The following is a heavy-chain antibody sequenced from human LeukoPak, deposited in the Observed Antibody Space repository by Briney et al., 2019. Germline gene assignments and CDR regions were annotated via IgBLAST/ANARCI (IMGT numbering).Heavy chain of an antibody. J-gene: IGHJ4*02. CDR1: GFTFSSYA. CDR3: AGDESVGGLDY. D-gene: IGHD2-8*02. V-gene: IGHV3-30-3*01. CDR2: ISYDGSNK. Sequence: GGSLRLSCAASGFTFSSYAMHWVRQAPGKGLEWVAVISYDGSNKYYADSVKGRFTISRDNSKNTLYLQMNSLRAEDTAVYYCAGDESVGGLDYWGQGTLVTVSS.